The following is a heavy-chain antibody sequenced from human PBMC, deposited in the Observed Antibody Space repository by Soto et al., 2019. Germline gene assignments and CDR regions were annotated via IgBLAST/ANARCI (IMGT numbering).Heavy chain of an antibody. J-gene: IGHJ4*02. Sequence: SESLSLTCSAPVGCMTYNSYHWGVVRHAPVKGLEWVGGIFYTGTTYYSPSLQDRVNISVDTSKTSFSLNLTSVTAADTALYYCGKVLGGATGHTHSDSWAPATLLTTSS. CDR1: VGCMTYNSYH. CDR3: GKVLGGATGHTHSDS. D-gene: IGHD2-15*01. V-gene: IGHV4-39*02. CDR2: IFYTGTT.